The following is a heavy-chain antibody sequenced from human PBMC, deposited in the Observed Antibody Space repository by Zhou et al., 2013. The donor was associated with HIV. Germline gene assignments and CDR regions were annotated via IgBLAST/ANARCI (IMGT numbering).Heavy chain of an antibody. CDR2: MNPYRGAV. D-gene: IGHD2-21*01. J-gene: IGHJ1*01. CDR3: VRRGFCDHCGNYDFQH. Sequence: QVQLVQSGAEVKKPGASVKVSCKASGYTFTTSDIHWVRQASGQGLEWMGWMNPYRGAVNYPWPFQGRVTMTRKLSDVIDDTDRGTAYMELRGLTPADTAVYYCVRRGFCDHCGNYDFQHWGQGTPVVVSS. V-gene: IGHV1-8*01. CDR1: GYTFTTSD.